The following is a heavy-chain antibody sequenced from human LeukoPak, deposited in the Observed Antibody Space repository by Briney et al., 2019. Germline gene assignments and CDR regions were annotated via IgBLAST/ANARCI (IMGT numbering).Heavy chain of an antibody. CDR1: GFTFSSYG. V-gene: IGHV3-33*01. CDR2: IWYDGSNK. CDR3: ARDSIVGATSTFDY. D-gene: IGHD1-26*01. J-gene: IGHJ4*02. Sequence: GGSLRLSCAASGFTFSSYGMHWVRQAPGKGLEWVAVIWYDGSNKYYADSVKGRFTISRDNSKNTLYLQMNSLRAEDTAVYYCARDSIVGATSTFDYWGQGTLVTVSS.